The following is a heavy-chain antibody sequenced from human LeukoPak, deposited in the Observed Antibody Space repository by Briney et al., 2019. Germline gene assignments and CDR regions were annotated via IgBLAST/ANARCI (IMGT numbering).Heavy chain of an antibody. V-gene: IGHV1-69*05. CDR1: GVTFSSYA. D-gene: IGHD3-16*02. CDR2: IIPIFGTA. J-gene: IGHJ5*02. CDR3: ARVAYDYVWGSYRFNWFDP. Sequence: GASVKVSCKASGVTFSSYAISWVRQAPGQGLEWVGGIIPIFGTANYAQKFQGRLTITTDESTSTAYMELSSLRSEDTAVYYCARVAYDYVWGSYRFNWFDPWGQGTLVTVSS.